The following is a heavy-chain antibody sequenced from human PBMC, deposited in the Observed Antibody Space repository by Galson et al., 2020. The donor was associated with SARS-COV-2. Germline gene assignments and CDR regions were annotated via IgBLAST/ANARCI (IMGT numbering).Heavy chain of an antibody. V-gene: IGHV4-34*01. J-gene: IGHJ2*01. CDR1: GGSFSGYY. D-gene: IGHD6-13*01. Sequence: SETLSLTCAVYGGSFSGYYWSWIRQPPGKGLEWIGEINHSGSTNYNPSLKSQVTISVDTSKNQFSLKLSSVTAADTAVYYCARGRYSSRCYGVSWYFDLWGRGTLVTVSS. CDR3: ARGRYSSRCYGVSWYFDL. CDR2: INHSGST.